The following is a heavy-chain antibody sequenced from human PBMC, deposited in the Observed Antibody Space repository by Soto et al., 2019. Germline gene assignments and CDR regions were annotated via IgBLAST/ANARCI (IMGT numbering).Heavy chain of an antibody. CDR3: ARGRYGDY. CDR1: GYAFTTYG. V-gene: IGHV1-18*01. J-gene: IGHJ4*02. Sequence: QVHLVQSGAEVKKPGASVKVSCQGSGYAFTTYGINWVRQAPGQGLEWMGWISAHNGNTNYAQKLQGRVTVTRDTSTSTDYMELRSLRYDDTAVYYCARGRYGDYWGQGALVTVSS. CDR2: ISAHNGNT. D-gene: IGHD1-1*01.